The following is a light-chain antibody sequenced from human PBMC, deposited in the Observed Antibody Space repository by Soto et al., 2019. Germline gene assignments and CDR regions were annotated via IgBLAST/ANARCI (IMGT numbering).Light chain of an antibody. Sequence: EIVMTQSPATLSVSPGERATLSCRASQSVNSNLAWYQQKPGQSPRLLIYGASTRATGIAARFSGSGSGTEFTLTISSLQSEDFAVYYCQQYNNWPPWTFGQGTKVDIK. CDR3: QQYNNWPPWT. CDR2: GAS. V-gene: IGKV3-15*01. J-gene: IGKJ1*01. CDR1: QSVNSN.